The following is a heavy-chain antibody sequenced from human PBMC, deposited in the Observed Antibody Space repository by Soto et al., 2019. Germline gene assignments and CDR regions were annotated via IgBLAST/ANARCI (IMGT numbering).Heavy chain of an antibody. CDR2: IYYSGST. CDR3: ARDRGGQLGYYYGMDV. J-gene: IGHJ6*02. D-gene: IGHD6-6*01. Sequence: ASETLSLTCTVSGGSISSYYWSWIRQPPGKGLEWIGYIYYSGSTNYNPSLKSRVTISVDTSKNQFSLKLSSVTAADTAVYYCARDRGGQLGYYYGMDVWGQGTTVTVSS. V-gene: IGHV4-59*01. CDR1: GGSISSYY.